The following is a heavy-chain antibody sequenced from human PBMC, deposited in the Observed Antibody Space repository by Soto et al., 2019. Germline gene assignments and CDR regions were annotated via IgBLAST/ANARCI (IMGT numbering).Heavy chain of an antibody. CDR1: GYTFTGHY. J-gene: IGHJ4*02. CDR3: ARVGNCSDISCYPFDY. D-gene: IGHD2-2*01. Sequence: ASVKVSCKASGYTFTGHYIHWVRQAPGQGLEWMGWINPNSGGTNYAQKFQGRVTMTRDTSISTAYMELSRLRSDDTAVYYCARVGNCSDISCYPFDYWGPGTLVTVSS. V-gene: IGHV1-2*02. CDR2: INPNSGGT.